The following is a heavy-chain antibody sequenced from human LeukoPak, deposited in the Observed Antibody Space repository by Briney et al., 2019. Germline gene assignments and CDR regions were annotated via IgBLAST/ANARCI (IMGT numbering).Heavy chain of an antibody. Sequence: SETLSLTCTVSGGSISSYYWSWIRQPPGKGLEWIGYIYYSGSTNYNPSLKSRVTISVDTSKNQFSLKLSSVTAADTAVHYCASGIVVDMFQHWGQGTLVTVSS. V-gene: IGHV4-59*01. CDR1: GGSISSYY. CDR2: IYYSGST. CDR3: ASGIVVDMFQH. D-gene: IGHD3-22*01. J-gene: IGHJ1*01.